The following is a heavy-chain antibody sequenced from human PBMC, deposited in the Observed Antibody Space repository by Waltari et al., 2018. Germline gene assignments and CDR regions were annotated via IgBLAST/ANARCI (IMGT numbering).Heavy chain of an antibody. V-gene: IGHV4-59*01. D-gene: IGHD6-6*01. CDR3: ARAYSSSFDY. CDR1: GGSISSYY. CDR2: IYYSGST. J-gene: IGHJ4*02. Sequence: QVQLQESGPGLVKPSETLSLTCTVSGGSISSYYWSWIRQPPGKGLEWIGYIYYSGSTNSSPSLKSRVTISVDTSKNQCSLKLSSVTAADTAVYYCARAYSSSFDYWGQGTLVTVSS.